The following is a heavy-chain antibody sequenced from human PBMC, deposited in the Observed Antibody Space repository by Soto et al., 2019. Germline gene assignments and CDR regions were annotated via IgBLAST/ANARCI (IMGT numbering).Heavy chain of an antibody. D-gene: IGHD6-19*01. CDR2: IYYSGST. V-gene: IGHV4-59*08. J-gene: IGHJ4*02. CDR1: GGSISSYY. CDR3: ARMGSGWYVSYFDY. Sequence: SETLSLTCTVSGGSISSYYWSWIRQPPGKGLEWIGYIYYSGSTTYNPSLKSRVTISVDTTKNQFSLKLSSVTAADTAVYYCARMGSGWYVSYFDYWGQGTLVTVSS.